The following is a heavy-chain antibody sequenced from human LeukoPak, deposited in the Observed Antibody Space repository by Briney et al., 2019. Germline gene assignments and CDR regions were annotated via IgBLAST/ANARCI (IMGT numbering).Heavy chain of an antibody. D-gene: IGHD6-13*01. Sequence: GRSLRLSCAASGFTFSSYAMHWVRQAPGKGLEWVAVISYDGSNKYYADSVKGRFTISRDNSKNTLYLQMNSLRAEDTAVYYCARGVVAAAGTDYYFDYWGQGTLVTVSS. J-gene: IGHJ4*02. CDR2: ISYDGSNK. CDR1: GFTFSSYA. V-gene: IGHV3-30-3*01. CDR3: ARGVVAAAGTDYYFDY.